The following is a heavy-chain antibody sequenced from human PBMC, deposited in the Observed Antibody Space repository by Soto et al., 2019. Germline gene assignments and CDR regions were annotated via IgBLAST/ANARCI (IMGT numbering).Heavy chain of an antibody. Sequence: SCWMHHENKKTGKGPQWMGRMDPSDSYTNYSPSFQGHVTISADKSISTAYLQWSSLKASDTAMYYCARLLVWVNNYVAYYFEGLDRWAQGTAVTVSS. CDR2: MDPSDSYT. CDR1: SCW. D-gene: IGHD3-10*02. CDR3: ARLLVWVNNYVAYYFEGLDR. V-gene: IGHV5-10-1*01. J-gene: IGHJ6*02.